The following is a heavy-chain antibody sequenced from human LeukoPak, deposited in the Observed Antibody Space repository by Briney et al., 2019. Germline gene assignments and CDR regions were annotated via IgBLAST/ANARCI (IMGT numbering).Heavy chain of an antibody. CDR1: GFTFSTYS. CDR2: ISSSSTI. Sequence: GGSLRLSCAPSGFTFSTYSMNWVRQAPGKGLEWVSYISSSSTIYYADSVKGRFTISRDNAESSLYLQMNSLGAEDTAVYYCARDDHYNYYYMDVWGKGTTVTVSS. V-gene: IGHV3-48*01. CDR3: ARDDHYNYYYMDV. J-gene: IGHJ6*03.